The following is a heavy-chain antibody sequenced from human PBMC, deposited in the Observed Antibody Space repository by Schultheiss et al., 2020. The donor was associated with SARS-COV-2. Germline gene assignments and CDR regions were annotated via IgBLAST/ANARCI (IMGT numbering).Heavy chain of an antibody. V-gene: IGHV5-51*01. Sequence: GESLKISCKGSGYSFTSYWIGWVRQMPGKGLEWMGIIYPGDSDTRYSPSFQGQVTISADKSISTAYLQWSSLKASDTAMYYCARDRGGYDSSGYYPRYYYYGMDVWGQGTTVTVSS. CDR2: IYPGDSDT. CDR1: GYSFTSYW. D-gene: IGHD3-22*01. J-gene: IGHJ6*02. CDR3: ARDRGGYDSSGYYPRYYYYGMDV.